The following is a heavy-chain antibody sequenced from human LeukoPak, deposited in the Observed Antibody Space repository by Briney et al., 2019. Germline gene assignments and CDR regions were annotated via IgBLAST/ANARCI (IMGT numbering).Heavy chain of an antibody. D-gene: IGHD3-10*01. Sequence: SETLSLTCAVYGGSFSGYYWSWIRQPPGKGLEWIGEINHSGSTNYNPSLKSRVTISVDTSKNQFSLKLSSVTAADTAVYYCARTSITMVRGVMRTLYHFDYWGQGTLVTVSS. CDR2: INHSGST. CDR3: ARTSITMVRGVMRTLYHFDY. J-gene: IGHJ4*02. CDR1: GGSFSGYY. V-gene: IGHV4-34*01.